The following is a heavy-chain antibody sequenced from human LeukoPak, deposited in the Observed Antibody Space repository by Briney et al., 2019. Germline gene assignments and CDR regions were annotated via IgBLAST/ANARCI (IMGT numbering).Heavy chain of an antibody. CDR2: ISYDGRKK. D-gene: IGHD6-19*01. CDR3: ARNNIFGYASGWPLDY. Sequence: GRSLRLSCAAPGFTFSSYAIDWVRQAPGKGLEWVALISYDGRKKYYAESVKGRFTISRDNSKNTLYLQMNSLRPEDTAVNYCARNNIFGYASGWPLDYWGQGTLVTVSS. CDR1: GFTFSSYA. J-gene: IGHJ4*02. V-gene: IGHV3-30*04.